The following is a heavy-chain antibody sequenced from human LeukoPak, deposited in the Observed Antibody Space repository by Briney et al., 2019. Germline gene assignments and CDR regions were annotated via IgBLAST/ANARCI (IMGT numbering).Heavy chain of an antibody. Sequence: GGSLRLSCLASGFTFRDYYMTWIRQVPGKGLEWISFISSRGTTTDYADSVKGRFTISRDNAKNSLYLQMNSLRAEDMAVYYCAGERGKDDTTMASFDYWGQGTLVTVAS. V-gene: IGHV3-11*04. CDR2: ISSRGTTT. J-gene: IGHJ4*02. CDR1: GFTFRDYY. D-gene: IGHD5-18*01. CDR3: AGERGKDDTTMASFDY.